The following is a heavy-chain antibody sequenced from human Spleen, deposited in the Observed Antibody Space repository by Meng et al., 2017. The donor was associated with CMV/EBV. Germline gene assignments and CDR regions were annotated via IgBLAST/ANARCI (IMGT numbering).Heavy chain of an antibody. CDR1: GFTFSTYA. V-gene: IGHV3-30*02. Sequence: GGSLRLSCATSGFTFSTYAMSWVRQAPGKGLEWVAFIRHDGSNKYYADSVKGRFTISRDNSKNTLYLQMNSLRAEDTAVYYCAKELWVADGSGNLYYWGQGTLVTVSS. D-gene: IGHD3-10*01. CDR2: IRHDGSNK. J-gene: IGHJ4*02. CDR3: AKELWVADGSGNLYY.